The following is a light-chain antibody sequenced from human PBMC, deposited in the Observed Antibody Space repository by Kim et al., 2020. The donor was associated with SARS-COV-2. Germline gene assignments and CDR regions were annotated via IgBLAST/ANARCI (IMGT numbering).Light chain of an antibody. CDR3: AAWDDSLSGRV. Sequence: GQRVTISCSGIRSNIGSNTVNWYHHLPGTAPKVLMYTDNERPSGVPDRFSGSKSGTSASLVISALQSEDEADYYCAAWDDSLSGRVFGGGTKLTVL. CDR2: TDN. V-gene: IGLV1-44*01. CDR1: RSNIGSNT. J-gene: IGLJ3*02.